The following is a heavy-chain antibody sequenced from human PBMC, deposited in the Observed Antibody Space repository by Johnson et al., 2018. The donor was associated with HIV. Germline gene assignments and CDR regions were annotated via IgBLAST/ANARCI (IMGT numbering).Heavy chain of an antibody. CDR2: IWYDGSNK. D-gene: IGHD1-26*01. Sequence: QVQLVESGGGLIQPGGSLRLSCAASGFIVSFNSMHLVRQAPGKGLEWVAVIWYDGSNKYYADSVKGRFTISRDNSKNTLYLQMNSLRAEDTAVYYCAKAPIVGTHGGLGAFDIWGQGTVVTVSS. V-gene: IGHV3-33*06. CDR1: GFIVSFNS. CDR3: AKAPIVGTHGGLGAFDI. J-gene: IGHJ3*02.